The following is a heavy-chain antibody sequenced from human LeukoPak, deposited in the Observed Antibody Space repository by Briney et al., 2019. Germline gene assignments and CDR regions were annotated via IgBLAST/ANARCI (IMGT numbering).Heavy chain of an antibody. Sequence: PSQTLSLTCTVSGGSISSGDYYWSWIRQPPGKGLEWIGYIYYSGSTYYNPSLKSRVTISVDTSKNQFSLKLSSATAADTAVYYCARAIQLWRWFDYWGQGTLVTVSS. CDR3: ARAIQLWRWFDY. CDR2: IYYSGST. V-gene: IGHV4-30-4*08. D-gene: IGHD5-18*01. CDR1: GGSISSGDYY. J-gene: IGHJ4*02.